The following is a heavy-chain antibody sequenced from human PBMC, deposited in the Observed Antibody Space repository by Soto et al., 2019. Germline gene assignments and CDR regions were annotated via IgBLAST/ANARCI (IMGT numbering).Heavy chain of an antibody. Sequence: KPSETLSLTCTVSGGSISSSSYYWGWIRQPPGKGLEWIGSIYYSGSTYYNPSLKSRVTISVDTSKNQFSLKLSSVTAADTAVYYCARHLDTAMVTFVDYWGQGTLVTVSS. D-gene: IGHD5-18*01. J-gene: IGHJ4*02. V-gene: IGHV4-39*01. CDR1: GGSISSSSYY. CDR3: ARHLDTAMVTFVDY. CDR2: IYYSGST.